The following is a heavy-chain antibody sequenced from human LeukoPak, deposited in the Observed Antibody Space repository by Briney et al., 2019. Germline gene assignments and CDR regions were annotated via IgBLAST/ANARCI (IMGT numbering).Heavy chain of an antibody. D-gene: IGHD6-6*01. J-gene: IGHJ6*02. V-gene: IGHV4-59*01. CDR1: GXXLSSYY. CDR3: ARVAARYVGMDV. CDR2: IYYSGST. Sequence: TLSLTXXXSGXXLSSYYWSWIRQPPGKGLEWIGYIYYSGSTNYNPSLRSRVNISVDTSKKQVSLNLSSVTAADTAVYYCARVAARYVGMDVWGQGTTVTVSS.